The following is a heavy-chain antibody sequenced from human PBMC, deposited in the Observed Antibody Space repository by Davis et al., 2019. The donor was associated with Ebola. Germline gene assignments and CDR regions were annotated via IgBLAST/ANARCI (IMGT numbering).Heavy chain of an antibody. D-gene: IGHD5-12*01. V-gene: IGHV1-8*03. CDR1: GYTFTSYD. Sequence: ASVKVSCKASGYTFTSYDINWVRQATGQGLEWMGWMNPNSGNTGYAQKFQGRVTITRNTSISTAYMELSSLRSEDTAVYYCARDRSVNIVATILPGGYWGQGTLVTVSS. CDR3: ARDRSVNIVATILPGGY. J-gene: IGHJ4*02. CDR2: MNPNSGNT.